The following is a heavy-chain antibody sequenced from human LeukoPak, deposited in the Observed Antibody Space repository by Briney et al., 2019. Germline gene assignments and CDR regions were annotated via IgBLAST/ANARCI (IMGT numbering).Heavy chain of an antibody. Sequence: SETLSLTCSVSGYSISSGFYWGWIRQPPGKGLEWIGNIFRSGSTYYNTSLKSRVTISVDTSKNQFSLKLSSVTAADTAVYYCARNGQWLPGYNWFDPWGQGTLVTVSS. CDR2: IFRSGST. J-gene: IGHJ5*02. D-gene: IGHD6-19*01. CDR1: GYSISSGFY. CDR3: ARNGQWLPGYNWFDP. V-gene: IGHV4-38-2*02.